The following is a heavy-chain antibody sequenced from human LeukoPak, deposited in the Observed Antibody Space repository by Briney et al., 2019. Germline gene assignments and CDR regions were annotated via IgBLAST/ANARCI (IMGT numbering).Heavy chain of an antibody. J-gene: IGHJ5*02. CDR1: GGXFSGYY. V-gene: IGHV4-34*01. CDR2: INHSGST. Sequence: PSETLSLTCAVYGGXFSGYYCSWIRQPPGKGREWIGEINHSGSTNYNPSLKSRVTISVDTSKNQFSLKLSSVTAADTAVYYCARVLSGIAARRNWFDPWGQGTLVTVSS. CDR3: ARVLSGIAARRNWFDP. D-gene: IGHD6-6*01.